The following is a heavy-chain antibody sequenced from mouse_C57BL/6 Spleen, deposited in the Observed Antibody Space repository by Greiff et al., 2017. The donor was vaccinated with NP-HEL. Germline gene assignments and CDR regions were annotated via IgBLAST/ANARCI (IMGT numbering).Heavy chain of an antibody. Sequence: QVQLKESGAELVKPGASVKISCKASGYAFSSYWMNWVKQRPGKGLEWIGQIYPGDGDTNYNGKFKGKATLTADKSSSTAYMHLSSLTSEDSAVYFCARSSITTVVAWYFDVWGTRTTVTVSS. D-gene: IGHD1-1*01. CDR2: IYPGDGDT. CDR1: GYAFSSYW. CDR3: ARSSITTVVAWYFDV. J-gene: IGHJ1*03. V-gene: IGHV1-80*01.